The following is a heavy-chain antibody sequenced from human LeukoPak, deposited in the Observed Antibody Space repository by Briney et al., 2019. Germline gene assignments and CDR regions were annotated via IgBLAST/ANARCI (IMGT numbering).Heavy chain of an antibody. Sequence: GGSLRLSCAASGFTFSSYAMSRVRQAPGKGLEWVSAISGSGGSTYYADSVKGRFTISRDNSKNTLYLQMNSLRAEDTAVYYCAKAPAMTTSTPLSFDYWGQGTLVTVSS. V-gene: IGHV3-23*01. CDR1: GFTFSSYA. D-gene: IGHD4-17*01. CDR2: ISGSGGST. CDR3: AKAPAMTTSTPLSFDY. J-gene: IGHJ4*02.